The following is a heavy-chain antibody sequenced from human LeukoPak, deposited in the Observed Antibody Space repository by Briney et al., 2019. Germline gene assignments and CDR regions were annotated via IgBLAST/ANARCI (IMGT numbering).Heavy chain of an antibody. D-gene: IGHD2-15*01. CDR2: FSVSDQTT. V-gene: IGHV3-11*04. J-gene: IGHJ4*02. CDR3: ARDFPVVY. Sequence: GGSLRLSCAASGFTLTDAWVSWVRQPPGKGLEWVSGFSVSDQTTYYADSVKGRFTISRDNAKNTLYLEINSLRAEDTAVYYCARDFPVVYWGQGTLVTVSS. CDR1: GFTLTDAW.